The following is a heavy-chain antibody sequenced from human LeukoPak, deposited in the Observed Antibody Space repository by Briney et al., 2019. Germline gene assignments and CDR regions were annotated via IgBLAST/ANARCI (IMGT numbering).Heavy chain of an antibody. V-gene: IGHV4-39*01. J-gene: IGHJ6*02. CDR3: ARSHGMGA. Sequence: PSETLSLTCSVSGGSVSNSPYYWVWLRQPPGKGLEWIGSISYSGSPYYNPSLKSRLTISVDTSKNQFSLELKSVTAADTAVYYCARSHGMGAWGPGTTVTVSS. CDR2: ISYSGSP. CDR1: GGSVSNSPYY.